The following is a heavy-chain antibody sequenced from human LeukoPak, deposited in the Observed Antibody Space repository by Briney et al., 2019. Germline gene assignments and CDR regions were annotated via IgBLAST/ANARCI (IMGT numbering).Heavy chain of an antibody. J-gene: IGHJ4*02. V-gene: IGHV1-8*01. Sequence: ASVKVSRKASGYTFTSYDINWVRQATGQGLEWMGWMNPNSGNTGYAQKFQGRVTVTRNTSISTAYMELSSLRSEDTAVYYCATVLPGYSYGFDYWGQGTLVTVSS. CDR2: MNPNSGNT. CDR1: GYTFTSYD. D-gene: IGHD5-18*01. CDR3: ATVLPGYSYGFDY.